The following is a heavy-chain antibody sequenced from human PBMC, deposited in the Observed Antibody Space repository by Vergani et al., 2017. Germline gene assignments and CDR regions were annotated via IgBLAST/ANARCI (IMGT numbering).Heavy chain of an antibody. V-gene: IGHV3-7*01. CDR2: IKQDGSEK. D-gene: IGHD6-6*01. CDR1: GFTFSSYW. CDR3: ARASSSSGYYYYYYMDV. Sequence: EVQLVESGGGLVQPGGSLRLSCAASGFTFSSYWMSWFRQAPGKGLEWVANIKQDGSEKYYVDSVKGRFTISRDNAKNSLYLQMNSLRAEDTAVYYCARASSSSGYYYYYYMDVWGKGTTVTVSS. J-gene: IGHJ6*03.